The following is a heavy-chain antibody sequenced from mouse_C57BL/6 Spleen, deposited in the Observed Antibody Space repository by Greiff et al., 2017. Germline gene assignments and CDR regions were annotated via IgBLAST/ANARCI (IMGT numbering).Heavy chain of an antibody. V-gene: IGHV5-17*01. CDR2: ISSGSSTI. Sequence: EVHLVESGGGLVKPGGSLKLSCAASGFTFSDYGMHWVRQAPEKGLEWVAYISSGSSTIYYADTVKGRFTISRDNAKNTLFLQMTSLRSEDTAMYYCARSYYSNYDYAMDYWGQGTSVTVSS. J-gene: IGHJ4*01. CDR1: GFTFSDYG. CDR3: ARSYYSNYDYAMDY. D-gene: IGHD2-5*01.